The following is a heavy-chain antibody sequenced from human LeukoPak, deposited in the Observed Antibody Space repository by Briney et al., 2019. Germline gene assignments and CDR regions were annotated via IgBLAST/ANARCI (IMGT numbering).Heavy chain of an antibody. D-gene: IGHD3-10*01. J-gene: IGHJ4*02. CDR1: GVTFSSYW. CDR2: IKQDESEK. V-gene: IGHV3-7*01. Sequence: GGSLRLSCAASGVTFSSYWLSWVRQAPGKGLEWVANIKQDESEKYYGDSVKGRFTISRDNAKNSVHLQMNSLRAEDTAVYYCARETDHYGSATYFIDYWGQGTLVTVSS. CDR3: ARETDHYGSATYFIDY.